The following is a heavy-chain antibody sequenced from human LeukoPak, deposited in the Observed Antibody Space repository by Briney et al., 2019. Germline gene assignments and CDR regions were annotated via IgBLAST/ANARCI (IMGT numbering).Heavy chain of an antibody. Sequence: VKVSCKASGGPFSNHAISWVRQAPGQGLEWMGRIIPTLGIANYAQKFQGRVSITADKSTSTAYMALSSLRSEDTAVYYCTCSKMITFGGVTLDYWGQGTLVTVSS. CDR3: TCSKMITFGGVTLDY. CDR1: GGPFSNHA. D-gene: IGHD3-16*01. CDR2: IIPTLGIA. V-gene: IGHV1-69*04. J-gene: IGHJ4*02.